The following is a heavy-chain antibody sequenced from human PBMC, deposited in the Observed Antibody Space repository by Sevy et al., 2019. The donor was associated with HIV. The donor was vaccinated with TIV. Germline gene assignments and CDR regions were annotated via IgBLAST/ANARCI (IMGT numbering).Heavy chain of an antibody. Sequence: SETLSLTCAVHDGSFSGYYWNWIRQLPGKGLEWIGEINESGITYYNPSLKSRVTISVDTSKKQFSLNLNSVTAVDSXXXXXXXXXXXXXXXXXXSWFDPWGQGTLVTVSS. CDR2: INESGIT. CDR3: XXXXXXXXXXXXXSWFDP. J-gene: IGHJ5*02. CDR1: DGSFSGYY. V-gene: IGHV4-34*01.